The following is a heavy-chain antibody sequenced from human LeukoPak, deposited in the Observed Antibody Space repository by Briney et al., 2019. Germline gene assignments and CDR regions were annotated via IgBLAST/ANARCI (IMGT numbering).Heavy chain of an antibody. CDR1: GFTFSRYA. D-gene: IGHD1-26*01. CDR3: VKWDLPGVYGMDV. V-gene: IGHV3-64D*09. Sequence: PGGSLRLSCAASGFTFSRYAMNWVRQAPGKGLEWVSYISTGGDNRFYADSLKGRFTVSRDNSKNTLYLQMSSLRAEDTAVYYCVKWDLPGVYGMDVWGQGTTVTVPS. J-gene: IGHJ6*02. CDR2: ISTGGDNR.